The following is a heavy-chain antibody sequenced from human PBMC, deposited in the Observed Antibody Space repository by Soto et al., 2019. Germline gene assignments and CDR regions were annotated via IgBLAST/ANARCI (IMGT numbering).Heavy chain of an antibody. CDR1: GYTFTSYG. V-gene: IGHV1-18*04. D-gene: IGHD1-7*01. CDR3: ALTRTTGIYYYYGMDV. Sequence: ASVKVSCKASGYTFTSYGISWVRQAPGQGLEWMGWISAYNGNTNYAQKLQGRVTMTTDTSTSTAYMELRSLRSDDTAVYYCALTRTTGIYYYYGMDVWGQGTTVTVSS. J-gene: IGHJ6*02. CDR2: ISAYNGNT.